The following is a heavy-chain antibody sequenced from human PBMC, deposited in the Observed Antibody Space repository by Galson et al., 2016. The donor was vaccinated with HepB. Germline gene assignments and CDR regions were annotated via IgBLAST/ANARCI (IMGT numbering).Heavy chain of an antibody. CDR2: IYWDDDK. Sequence: PALVKPTQTLTLTCTFSGFSLSTSGVGVGWIRQPPGKALEWLVLIYWDDDKRYSPSLKSRLTITKDASKNQVVLTMTNMDPVDTAIYYCARGRTTSCNSAFDIWGQGTMVTVSS. D-gene: IGHD2-2*02. J-gene: IGHJ3*02. CDR3: ARGRTTSCNSAFDI. CDR1: GFSLSTSGVG. V-gene: IGHV2-5*02.